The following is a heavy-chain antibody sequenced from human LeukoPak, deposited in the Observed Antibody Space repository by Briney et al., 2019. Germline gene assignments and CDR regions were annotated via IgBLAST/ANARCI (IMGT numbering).Heavy chain of an antibody. CDR2: VSNDGRVQ. CDR3: TKEGGPMAVTTERYSFDQ. J-gene: IGHJ4*02. D-gene: IGHD4-17*01. CDR1: GFIFSNYG. Sequence: GRSLRLSCAASGFIFSNYGMHWVRQAPCKGLEWVAVVSNDGRVQYYADSVKGRFTISRDNSKNTLSLQMNSLRAEDTAVYYCTKEGGPMAVTTERYSFDQWGQGTLVTVSS. V-gene: IGHV3-30*18.